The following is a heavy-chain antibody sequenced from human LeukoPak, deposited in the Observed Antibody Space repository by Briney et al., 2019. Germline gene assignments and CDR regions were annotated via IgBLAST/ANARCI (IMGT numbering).Heavy chain of an antibody. CDR3: ARGPGKNLVVRPNYSYYYMDV. CDR1: GYTFSNYD. V-gene: IGHV1-8*03. CDR2: MNPNSDYP. Sequence: ASVKVSCKASGYTFSNYDMNWVRQAAGQGLEWMGWMNPNSDYPGYAPKFQGRVTITWNTSISTVYMELSSLRSEDTAVYYCARGPGKNLVVRPNYSYYYMDVWGKGTTVIVSS. D-gene: IGHD2-15*01. J-gene: IGHJ6*03.